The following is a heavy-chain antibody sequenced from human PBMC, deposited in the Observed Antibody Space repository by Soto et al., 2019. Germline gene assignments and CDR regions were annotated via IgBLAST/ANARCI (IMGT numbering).Heavy chain of an antibody. CDR2: ISSSSSYI. V-gene: IGHV3-11*05. Sequence: QVQLVESGGGLVKPGGYLRLSCADSGFTFSDYYMSWIRQAPGKGLEWLSYISSSSSYINYADSVKGRFTISRDNAKNSRYLQRTKLRTEDTAVYYCAREGPGSSSWYVDSWGQGTLVTVSS. CDR3: AREGPGSSSWYVDS. CDR1: GFTFSDYY. J-gene: IGHJ4*02. D-gene: IGHD6-13*01.